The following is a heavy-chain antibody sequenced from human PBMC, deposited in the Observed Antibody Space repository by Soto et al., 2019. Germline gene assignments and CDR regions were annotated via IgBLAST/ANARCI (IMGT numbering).Heavy chain of an antibody. J-gene: IGHJ3*02. Sequence: GGSLSLSCAASGFTVSSNYMSWVRQAPGKGLEWVSVIYSGGSTYYADSVKGRFTISRDNSKNTLYLQMNSLRAEDTAVYYCARGQYCSGGSCYPDAFDIWGQGTMVTVSS. CDR2: IYSGGST. CDR1: GFTVSSNY. CDR3: ARGQYCSGGSCYPDAFDI. V-gene: IGHV3-66*01. D-gene: IGHD2-15*01.